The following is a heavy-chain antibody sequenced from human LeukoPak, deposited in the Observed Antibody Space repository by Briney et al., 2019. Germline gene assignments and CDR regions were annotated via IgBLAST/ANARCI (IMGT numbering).Heavy chain of an antibody. Sequence: SETLSLTCTVSGGSISSYYWSWIRQPPGKGLEWIGYIYYSGSTNYNPSLKSRVTISVDTSKNQFSLKLSSVTAADTAVYYCARLVSTEDDYHYGMDVWGQGTTVTVSS. CDR1: GGSISSYY. J-gene: IGHJ6*02. CDR2: IYYSGST. CDR3: ARLVSTEDDYHYGMDV. V-gene: IGHV4-59*08. D-gene: IGHD6-6*01.